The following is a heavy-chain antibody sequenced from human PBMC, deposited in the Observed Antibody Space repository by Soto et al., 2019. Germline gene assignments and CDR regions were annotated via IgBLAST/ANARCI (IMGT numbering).Heavy chain of an antibody. CDR2: IYYSGST. CDR1: GGSISSSSYY. Sequence: LSLTCTVSGGSISSSSYYWGWIRQPPGKGLEWIGSIYYSGSTYYNPSLKSRVTISVDTSKNQFSLKLSSVTAADTAVYYCATSTYYYDSSGSSFDYWGQGTLVTVSS. V-gene: IGHV4-39*01. D-gene: IGHD3-22*01. CDR3: ATSTYYYDSSGSSFDY. J-gene: IGHJ4*02.